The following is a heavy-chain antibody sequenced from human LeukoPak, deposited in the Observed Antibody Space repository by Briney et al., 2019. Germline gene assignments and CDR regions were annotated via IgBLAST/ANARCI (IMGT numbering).Heavy chain of an antibody. V-gene: IGHV4-4*07. CDR3: ARDNWNDASGYFDY. D-gene: IGHD1-20*01. Sequence: PSETLSLTCTVSGGSISSYYRSWIRQPAGKGLEWIGRIYTSGSTNYNPSLKSRVTMSVDTSKNQFSLKLSSVTAADTAVYYCARDNWNDASGYFDYWGQGTLVTVSS. CDR2: IYTSGST. CDR1: GGSISSYY. J-gene: IGHJ4*02.